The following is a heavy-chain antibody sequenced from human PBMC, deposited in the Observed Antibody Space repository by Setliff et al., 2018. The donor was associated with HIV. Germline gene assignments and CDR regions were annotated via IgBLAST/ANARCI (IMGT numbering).Heavy chain of an antibody. V-gene: IGHV5-51*01. J-gene: IGHJ4*02. CDR1: GYSFSSYW. Sequence: GESLKISCKASGYSFSSYWIGWVRQMPGEGLEWMGIIYPGDSETRYNPSFEGQVTISADKSTNTAFLQWSSLEASDTAIYYCARHGDGFIDFWGQGTLVTVSS. D-gene: IGHD7-27*01. CDR3: ARHGDGFIDF. CDR2: IYPGDSET.